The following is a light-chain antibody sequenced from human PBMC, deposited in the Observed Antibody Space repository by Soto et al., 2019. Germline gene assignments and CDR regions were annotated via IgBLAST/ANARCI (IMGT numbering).Light chain of an antibody. J-gene: IGKJ4*01. Sequence: EFVLTQSPGTLSLSPGXRATLSCRASQTARNNSLAWNQQMLSRTPRLLIYDASSRAPGITDRFSGGGSGTDLTLTIRRLEPEDFAVYYCQQFISYRLTLGGGTKV. CDR1: QTARNNS. CDR2: DAS. CDR3: QQFISYRLT. V-gene: IGKV3-20*01.